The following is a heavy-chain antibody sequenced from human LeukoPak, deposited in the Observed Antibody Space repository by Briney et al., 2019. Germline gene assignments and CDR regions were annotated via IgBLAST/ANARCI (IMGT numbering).Heavy chain of an antibody. CDR1: GFTFSSYG. Sequence: LPGGSLRLSCAASGFTFSSYGMHWVRQAPGKGLEWVAVISYDGSNKYYADSVKGRFTISRDNSKNTLYLQMGSLRAEDMAVYYCARDPELLRGGGYYYYSMDVWGKGTTVTVSS. J-gene: IGHJ6*03. V-gene: IGHV3-30*03. D-gene: IGHD1-26*01. CDR3: ARDPELLRGGGYYYYSMDV. CDR2: ISYDGSNK.